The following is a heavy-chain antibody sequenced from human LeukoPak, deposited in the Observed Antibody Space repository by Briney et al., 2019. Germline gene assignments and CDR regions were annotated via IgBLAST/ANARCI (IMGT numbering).Heavy chain of an antibody. Sequence: SVKVSCKASGGTFSSYAISWVRQAPGQGLEWMGRIIPIFGTANYAQKFQGRVTITTDESTSTAYMELGSLRSEDTAVYYCARGGSSDVTLGDYFDYWGQGTLVTVSS. D-gene: IGHD2-15*01. CDR3: ARGGSSDVTLGDYFDY. V-gene: IGHV1-69*05. CDR2: IIPIFGTA. CDR1: GGTFSSYA. J-gene: IGHJ4*02.